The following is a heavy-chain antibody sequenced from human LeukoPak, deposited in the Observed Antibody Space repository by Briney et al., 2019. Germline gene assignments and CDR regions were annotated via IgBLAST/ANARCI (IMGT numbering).Heavy chain of an antibody. J-gene: IGHJ3*02. Sequence: SGTLSLTCTVSGYSISSGYYWGWIRQPPGKGLEWIGSIYHSGSTYYNPSLKSRVTISVDTSKNQFSLKLSSVTAADTAVYYCARAIGGDAFDIWGQGTMVTVSS. D-gene: IGHD3-10*01. CDR3: ARAIGGDAFDI. CDR2: IYHSGST. V-gene: IGHV4-38-2*02. CDR1: GYSISSGYY.